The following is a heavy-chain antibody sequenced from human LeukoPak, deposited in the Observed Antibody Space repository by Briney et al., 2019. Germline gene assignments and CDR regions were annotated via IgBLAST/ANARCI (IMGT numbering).Heavy chain of an antibody. Sequence: ASVKVSCKVSGSTFTNYYMHWVRQAPGQGLEWMGIINPSGGGTTYAQKFQGRVTMTRDTSTTTVYMELSSLRSEDTAVYYCARVSESGDTALVSDYWGQGTLVIVSS. CDR3: ARVSESGDTALVSDY. CDR2: INPSGGGT. D-gene: IGHD5-18*01. V-gene: IGHV1-46*01. J-gene: IGHJ4*02. CDR1: GSTFTNYY.